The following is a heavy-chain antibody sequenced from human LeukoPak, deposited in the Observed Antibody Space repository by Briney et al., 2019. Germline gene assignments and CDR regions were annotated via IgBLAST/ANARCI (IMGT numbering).Heavy chain of an antibody. CDR1: GFTFSSYA. Sequence: GGSLRLSCAASGFTFSSYAISWVRQAPGKGLEWVSAISGSGGSTYYADSVKGRFTISRDNSKNTLYLQMNSLRAEDTAVYYCAKDPVVVVPAAILGLFDYWGQGTLVTVSS. J-gene: IGHJ4*02. D-gene: IGHD2-2*01. CDR2: ISGSGGST. CDR3: AKDPVVVVPAAILGLFDY. V-gene: IGHV3-23*01.